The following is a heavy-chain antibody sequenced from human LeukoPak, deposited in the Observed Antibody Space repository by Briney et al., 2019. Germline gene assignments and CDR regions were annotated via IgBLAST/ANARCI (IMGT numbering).Heavy chain of an antibody. D-gene: IGHD2-2*02. CDR2: VSSDGDKK. V-gene: IGHV3-30*19. J-gene: IGHJ5*01. CDR3: AKEGLYTTDWYGNWFDS. Sequence: GGSLRLSCAASGFTFSSYGMHWVRQAPGKGLEWVAVVSSDGDKKNYADSVKGRFDISRDNSKNTLSLQMNNVRPEDTALYYCAKEGLYTTDWYGNWFDSWGQGTLVTVSS. CDR1: GFTFSSYG.